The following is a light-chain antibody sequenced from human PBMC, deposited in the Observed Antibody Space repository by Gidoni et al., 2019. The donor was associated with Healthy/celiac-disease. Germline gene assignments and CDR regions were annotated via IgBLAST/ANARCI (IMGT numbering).Light chain of an antibody. J-gene: IGLJ2*01. CDR1: NIESKN. CDR2: RDS. V-gene: IGLV3-9*01. CDR3: QVWDSSIV. Sequence: SYELTQPLSVSVALGQTARITCGGNNIESKNVHWYQPKQGQAPVLLIYRDSNRPSGIPERVSGSNSANTATLTISRAQAGDEADYYCQVWDSSIVFGGGTKLTVL.